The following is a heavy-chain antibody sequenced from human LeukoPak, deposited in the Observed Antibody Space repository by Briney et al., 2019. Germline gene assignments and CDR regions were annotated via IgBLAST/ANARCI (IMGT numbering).Heavy chain of an antibody. J-gene: IGHJ4*02. CDR3: ARGGYYGSGSNPFDY. Sequence: GGSLRLSCAASGFTFSSYSMNWVRQAPGKGLEWVSSISSSSYIYYADSVKGRFTISGDNAKNSLYLQMNSLRAEDTAVYYCARGGYYGSGSNPFDYWGQGTLVTVSS. D-gene: IGHD3-10*01. CDR1: GFTFSSYS. CDR2: ISSSSYI. V-gene: IGHV3-21*01.